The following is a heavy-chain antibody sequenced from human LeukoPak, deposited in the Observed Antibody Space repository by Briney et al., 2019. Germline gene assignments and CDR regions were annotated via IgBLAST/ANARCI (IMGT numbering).Heavy chain of an antibody. CDR3: ARGAGYNYPYYFDY. D-gene: IGHD5-24*01. CDR1: GFTFSDYA. V-gene: IGHV3-30*14. Sequence: GSLRLSCAVSGFTFSDYAMHWVRQPPGKGLEWVAVISSDGNNKYYADSVKGRFTISRDSSKNTLYLQMNSLRAEDTAVYYCARGAGYNYPYYFDYWGQGTLVTVSS. J-gene: IGHJ4*02. CDR2: ISSDGNNK.